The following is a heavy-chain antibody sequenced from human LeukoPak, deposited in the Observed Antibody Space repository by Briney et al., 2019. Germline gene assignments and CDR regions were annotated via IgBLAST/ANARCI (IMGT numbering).Heavy chain of an antibody. Sequence: SETLSLTCAVYGGSFSGYYWSWIRQPPGKGLEWIGEINHSGSTNYNPSLKSRVTIPVDTSKNQFSLKLSSVTAADTAVYYCARGYLVGYYDSSGYYYYFDYWGQGTLVTVSS. J-gene: IGHJ4*02. V-gene: IGHV4-34*01. D-gene: IGHD3-22*01. CDR2: INHSGST. CDR3: ARGYLVGYYDSSGYYYYFDY. CDR1: GGSFSGYY.